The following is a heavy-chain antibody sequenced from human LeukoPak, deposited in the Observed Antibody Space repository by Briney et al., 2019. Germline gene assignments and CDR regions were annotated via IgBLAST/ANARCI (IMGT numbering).Heavy chain of an antibody. J-gene: IGHJ6*03. D-gene: IGHD3-10*01. Sequence: SETLSLTCTVSGGSIGDISYYWGWIRQPPGKGLEWIGSIYHSGTTYYNPTLKSRVTISVDTSKNQVSLKLNSVTAADTAVYYCARGMEDKSLVWIGELRKYYYYYMDVWGKGTTVTVSS. CDR3: ARGMEDKSLVWIGELRKYYYYYMDV. CDR2: IYHSGTT. V-gene: IGHV4-39*07. CDR1: GGSIGDISYY.